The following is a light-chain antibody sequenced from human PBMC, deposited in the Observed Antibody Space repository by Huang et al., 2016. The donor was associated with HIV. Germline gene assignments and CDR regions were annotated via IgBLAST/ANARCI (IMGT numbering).Light chain of an antibody. V-gene: IGKV1-9*01. CDR2: AAS. J-gene: IGKJ4*01. CDR1: HGISSY. Sequence: IQLTQSPSSLSASVGDRVTITCRASHGISSYLAWYQQKPGKAPKLLIYAASTLQSGVPSRCSGSGSGTDFTLTISRLQPEDFATEYCQQLNSYLFTFGGGTKVEIK. CDR3: QQLNSYLFT.